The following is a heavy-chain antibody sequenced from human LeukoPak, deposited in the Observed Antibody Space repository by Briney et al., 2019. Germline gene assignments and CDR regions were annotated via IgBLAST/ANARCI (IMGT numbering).Heavy chain of an antibody. CDR1: GYTFTSYG. V-gene: IGHV1-18*01. J-gene: IGHJ4*02. CDR2: ISANDGNT. CDR3: ARESHVTREDY. Sequence: GASVKVSCKASGYTFTSYGISWVRQAPGQGLEWMGWISANDGNTDYPQKLQGRVTMTTDTSTSTGYMELRSLRSDDAAVYYCARESHVTREDYWGQGTLVTVSS. D-gene: IGHD3-10*01.